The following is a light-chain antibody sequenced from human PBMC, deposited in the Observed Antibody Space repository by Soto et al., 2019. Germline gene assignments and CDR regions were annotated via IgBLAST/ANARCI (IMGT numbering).Light chain of an antibody. CDR1: QSVNYN. V-gene: IGKV3-15*01. CDR2: GAS. J-gene: IGKJ2*01. CDR3: QQYTNWPVMYT. Sequence: EIMMIPAPAPPFVSPGERATPSRRARQSVNYNLAWYQQKPGQAPRLLIYGASTRATGIPARFSGSGSGTEFTLTISSLQSEDFAVYYCQQYTNWPVMYTFGQGTKVDIK.